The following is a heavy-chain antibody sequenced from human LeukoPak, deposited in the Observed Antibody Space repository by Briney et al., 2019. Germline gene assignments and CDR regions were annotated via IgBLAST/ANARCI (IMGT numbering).Heavy chain of an antibody. J-gene: IGHJ4*02. CDR2: ISSSSSSI. D-gene: IGHD1-26*01. V-gene: IGHV3-21*01. Sequence: PGGSLRLFCAASGFTFRSYSMIWVRQAPGKGLEWVSSISSSSSSIYYADSVKGRFTISRDNAKNSLYLQMNSLRAEDTAVYYWARSARIVGATTSVDYWGQGTLVTVSS. CDR1: GFTFRSYS. CDR3: ARSARIVGATTSVDY.